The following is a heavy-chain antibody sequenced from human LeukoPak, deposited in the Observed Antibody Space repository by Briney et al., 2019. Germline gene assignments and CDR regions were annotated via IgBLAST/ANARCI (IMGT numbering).Heavy chain of an antibody. CDR3: AKDRAVLLWFGESVSDY. J-gene: IGHJ4*02. CDR1: GFTFSSYA. D-gene: IGHD3-10*01. Sequence: PGGSLRLSCAASGFTFSSYAMSWVRQAPGKGLEWVSAISGSVGRTYYADSVKGRFTISRDNSKNTLYLQMNSLRAEDTAVYYCAKDRAVLLWFGESVSDYWGQGTLVTVSS. V-gene: IGHV3-23*01. CDR2: ISGSVGRT.